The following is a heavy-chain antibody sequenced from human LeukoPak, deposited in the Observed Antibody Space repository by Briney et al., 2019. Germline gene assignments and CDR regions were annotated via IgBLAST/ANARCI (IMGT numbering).Heavy chain of an antibody. V-gene: IGHV3-74*01. CDR3: VRGSSTWSPLGDY. Sequence: GGSLRLSCAASGFTFSTYWMHWVRQAPGLGPVWVSRISPDGSTTTYADSVRGRFSISRDNAKNTLYMQMNSLRVDDTAVYYCVRGSSTWSPLGDYWGQGTMVTVST. CDR1: GFTFSTYW. CDR2: ISPDGSTT. D-gene: IGHD6-13*01. J-gene: IGHJ4*02.